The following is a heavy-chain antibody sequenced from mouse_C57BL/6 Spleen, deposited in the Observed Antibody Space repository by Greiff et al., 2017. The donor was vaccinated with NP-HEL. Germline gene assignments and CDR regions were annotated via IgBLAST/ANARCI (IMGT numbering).Heavy chain of an antibody. V-gene: IGHV1-81*01. CDR3: ARKGAIDYGSWFAY. CDR2: IYPRSGNT. D-gene: IGHD1-1*01. J-gene: IGHJ3*01. Sequence: QVQLQQSGAELARPGASVKLSCKASGYTFTSYGISWVKQRTGQGLEWIGEIYPRSGNTYYNEKFKGKATLTADKSSSTAYMELRSLTSEDSAVYFCARKGAIDYGSWFAYWGQGTLVTVSA. CDR1: GYTFTSYG.